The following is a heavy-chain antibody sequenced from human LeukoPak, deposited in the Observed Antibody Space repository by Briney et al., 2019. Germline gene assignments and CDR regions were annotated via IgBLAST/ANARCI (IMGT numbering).Heavy chain of an antibody. CDR2: IYPGDSDT. CDR3: ARGADYGGNSEWFDP. Sequence: GESLKISCKGSGDSFTSYWIGWVRQMPGKGLEWMGIIYPGDSDTRYSPSFQGQVTISADKSISTAYLQWSSLKASDTAMYYCARGADYGGNSEWFDPWGQGTLVTVSS. V-gene: IGHV5-51*01. D-gene: IGHD4-23*01. J-gene: IGHJ5*02. CDR1: GDSFTSYW.